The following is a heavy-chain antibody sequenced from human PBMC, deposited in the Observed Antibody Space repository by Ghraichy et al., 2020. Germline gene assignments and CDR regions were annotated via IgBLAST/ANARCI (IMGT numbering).Heavy chain of an antibody. V-gene: IGHV4-34*01. CDR2: INHSGST. D-gene: IGHD6-13*01. CDR3: ARVLGSSSWDRGGNWFDP. CDR1: GGSFSGYY. J-gene: IGHJ5*02. Sequence: SQTLSLTCAVYGGSFSGYYWSWIRQPPGKGLEWVGEINHSGSTNYNPSLKSRVTISVDTSKNQFSLKLSSVTAADTAVYYCARVLGSSSWDRGGNWFDPWGQGNLVTVSS.